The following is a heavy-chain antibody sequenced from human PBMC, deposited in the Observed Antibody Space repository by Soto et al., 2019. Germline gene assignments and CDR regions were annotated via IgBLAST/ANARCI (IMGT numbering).Heavy chain of an antibody. Sequence: EVQLLESGGGLVQPGGSLRLSCTASGFTISTYAMSRVRQAPGKGLEWVSTISDSGSTYYADSVKGRFTISRDNSKNTLYLEMNSLRAEDTAVYYCAKDKGGRYCSRTSCLYSFDYWGQGTLVTVSS. D-gene: IGHD2-2*01. J-gene: IGHJ4*02. CDR3: AKDKGGRYCSRTSCLYSFDY. V-gene: IGHV3-23*01. CDR2: ISDSGST. CDR1: GFTISTYA.